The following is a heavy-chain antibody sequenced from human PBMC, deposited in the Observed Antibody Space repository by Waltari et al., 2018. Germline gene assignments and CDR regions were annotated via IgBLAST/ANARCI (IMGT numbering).Heavy chain of an antibody. V-gene: IGHV3-7*01. CDR2: IKQDGSEK. J-gene: IGHJ6*03. CDR1: GFTFSSYW. Sequence: EVQLVESGGGLVQPGGSLRLSCAASGFTFSSYWMSWVRQAPGKGLEWVANIKQDGSEKYYVDSVKGRFTISRDNSKNTLYLQMNSLRAEDTAVYYCAKASDYYRYYYMDVWGKGTTVTVSS. D-gene: IGHD3-10*01. CDR3: AKASDYYRYYYMDV.